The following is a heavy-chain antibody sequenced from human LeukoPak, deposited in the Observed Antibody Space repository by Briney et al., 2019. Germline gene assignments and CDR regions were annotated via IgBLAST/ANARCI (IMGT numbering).Heavy chain of an antibody. CDR2: IIPIFGTA. Sequence: ASVKVSCKASGGTFSSYAISWVRQAPGQGLEWMGGIIPIFGTANYAQKSQGRVTITADESTSTAYMELSSLRSEDTAVYYCGREITVSLGNNWLDSWGQGTLVTVSS. V-gene: IGHV1-69*13. CDR3: GREITVSLGNNWLDS. J-gene: IGHJ5*01. D-gene: IGHD2-8*01. CDR1: GGTFSSYA.